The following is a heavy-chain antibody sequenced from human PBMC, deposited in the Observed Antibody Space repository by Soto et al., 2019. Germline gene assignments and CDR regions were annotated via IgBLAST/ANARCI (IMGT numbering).Heavy chain of an antibody. V-gene: IGHV1-69*04. CDR1: GDTFSNHT. J-gene: IGHJ6*03. Sequence: QVQLVQSGAAVKKPGSSVKVSCQASGDTFSNHTISWVRQSPGQGLEWMGRIIPILGVANYAQKFQGRVTITADKSTSTAYRELSSLRSADTAVYYGARVAEMGTVTKGYYYYMDVWGKGTTVTVSS. D-gene: IGHD4-17*01. CDR2: IIPILGVA. CDR3: ARVAEMGTVTKGYYYYMDV.